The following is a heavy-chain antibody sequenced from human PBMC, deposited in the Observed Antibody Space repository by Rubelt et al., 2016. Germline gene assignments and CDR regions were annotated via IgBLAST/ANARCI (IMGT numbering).Heavy chain of an antibody. V-gene: IGHV1-69*01. J-gene: IGHJ4*02. CDR3: ARAYYYDVDLQDFYFDN. CDR2: IIPLFGTA. Sequence: QVQLVQSGAEVKKPGSSVKVSCKASGGTFSSYAISWVRQAPGQGLEWMGGIIPLFGTANYAQKFQGRVTITADESTSTAYMELSSLRSEDTAVYYCARAYYYDVDLQDFYFDNWGQGTLVTVSS. CDR1: GGTFSSYA. D-gene: IGHD3-22*01.